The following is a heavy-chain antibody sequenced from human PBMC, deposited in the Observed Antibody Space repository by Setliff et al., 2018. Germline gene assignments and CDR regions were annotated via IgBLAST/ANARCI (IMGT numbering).Heavy chain of an antibody. D-gene: IGHD3-3*01. CDR3: ARMSGFQYMDV. Sequence: PSETLSLTCTVSGGSISTYYWSWIRQPPGKGLEWIGYIYYSGSTNYNPSLKSRVTISVDTSKNRFSLKLSSVTAADTAVYYCARMSGFQYMDVWGKGTTVTVSS. CDR2: IYYSGST. V-gene: IGHV4-59*08. CDR1: GGSISTYY. J-gene: IGHJ6*03.